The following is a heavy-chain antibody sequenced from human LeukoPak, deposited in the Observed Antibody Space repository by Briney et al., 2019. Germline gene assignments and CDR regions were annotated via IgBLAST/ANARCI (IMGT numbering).Heavy chain of an antibody. V-gene: IGHV3-20*04. J-gene: IGHJ3*02. CDR2: INWNGGST. Sequence: GGSLRLSCAASGFTFDDYDMSWVRQVPGKGLEWVSAINWNGGSTDYVDSVKGRFTISRDNAKNSLYLQMNSLRAEDTALYYCARAYNGDAFDIWGQGTVVTVSS. D-gene: IGHD3-10*01. CDR1: GFTFDDYD. CDR3: ARAYNGDAFDI.